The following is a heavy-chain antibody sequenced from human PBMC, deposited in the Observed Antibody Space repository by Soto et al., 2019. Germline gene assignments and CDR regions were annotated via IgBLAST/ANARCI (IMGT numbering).Heavy chain of an antibody. Sequence: PSETLSLTCTISGGSISVYYWSWIRQSPGQGLEWIGYIYDSGSPHYNPSLKTRVTISADTSKNQISLKLTSATAADTAVYFCARGVGSSPPRYWGRGTLVTVSP. CDR1: GGSISVYY. CDR3: ARGVGSSPPRY. J-gene: IGHJ4*02. CDR2: IYDSGSP. V-gene: IGHV4-59*01. D-gene: IGHD3-9*01.